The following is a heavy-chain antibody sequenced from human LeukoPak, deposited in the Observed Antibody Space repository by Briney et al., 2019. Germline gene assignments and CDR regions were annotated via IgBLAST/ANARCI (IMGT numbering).Heavy chain of an antibody. V-gene: IGHV4-59*08. D-gene: IGHD6-19*01. CDR3: ARPYSSGWYHAFGI. Sequence: SETLSLTCTVSGGSISGYYWSWIRQPPGKGLEWIGQIYYSGSTNYNPSLKSRVTISVDTSKNQFSLKLSSVTAADTAVYYCARPYSSGWYHAFGIWGQGTMVTVSS. CDR2: IYYSGST. CDR1: GGSISGYY. J-gene: IGHJ3*02.